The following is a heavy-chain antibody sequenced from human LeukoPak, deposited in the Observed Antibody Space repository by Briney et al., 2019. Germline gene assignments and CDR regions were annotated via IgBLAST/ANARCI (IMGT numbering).Heavy chain of an antibody. V-gene: IGHV3-7*04. Sequence: PGGSLRLSCAASGFTFSSYSMNWVRQAPGKGLEWVANIKQDGSEKYYVDSVKGRFTISRDNAKNSLYLQMNSLRAEDTAVYYCARGSGHTIDYWGQGTLVTVSS. CDR3: ARGSGHTIDY. D-gene: IGHD6-19*01. CDR2: IKQDGSEK. CDR1: GFTFSSYS. J-gene: IGHJ4*02.